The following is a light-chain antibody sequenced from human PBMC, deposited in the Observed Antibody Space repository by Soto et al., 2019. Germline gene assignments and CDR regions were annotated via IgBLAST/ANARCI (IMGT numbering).Light chain of an antibody. CDR3: QQYNNWPPIT. Sequence: EIVLTQSPATLSLSPGESATLSCRATRSVTSNLAWYQQKPGQAPRLLIYGASTRATGIPARFSGSGSGAEFTLTISSLQSEDFAVYFCQQYNNWPPITFGQGTRLEI. CDR1: RSVTSN. J-gene: IGKJ5*01. V-gene: IGKV3-15*01. CDR2: GAS.